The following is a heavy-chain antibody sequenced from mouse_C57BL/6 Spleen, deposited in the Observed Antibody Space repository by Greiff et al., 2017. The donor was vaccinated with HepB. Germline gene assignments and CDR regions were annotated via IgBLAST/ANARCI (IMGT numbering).Heavy chain of an antibody. D-gene: IGHD1-1*01. J-gene: IGHJ1*03. Sequence: QVQLLQPGAELVKPGASVKLSCKASGYTFTSYWMHWVKQRPGRGLEWIGRIDPNSGGTKYNEKFKSKATLTVDKPSSTAYMQLSSLTSEDSAVYYCARRWYGSSTGYFDVWGTGTTVTVSS. CDR3: ARRWYGSSTGYFDV. CDR1: GYTFTSYW. CDR2: IDPNSGGT. V-gene: IGHV1-72*01.